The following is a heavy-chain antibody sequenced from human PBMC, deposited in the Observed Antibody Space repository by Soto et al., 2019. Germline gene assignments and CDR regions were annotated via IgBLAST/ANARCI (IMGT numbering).Heavy chain of an antibody. J-gene: IGHJ4*02. CDR2: IYYSGST. V-gene: IGHV4-31*03. Sequence: PSETLSLTCTVSGGSISRGGYYWSWIRQHPGKGLEWIGYIYYSGSTYYNPSLKSRVTISVDTSKNQFSLKLSSVTAADTAVYYCARGIYGDYVFYYWGQGTLVTVSS. CDR1: GGSISRGGYY. CDR3: ARGIYGDYVFYY. D-gene: IGHD4-17*01.